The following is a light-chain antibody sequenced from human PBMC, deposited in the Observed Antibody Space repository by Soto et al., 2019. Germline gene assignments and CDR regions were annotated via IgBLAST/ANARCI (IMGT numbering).Light chain of an antibody. CDR1: QSVKTTY. CDR3: QQYGSSPVYS. J-gene: IGKJ2*03. Sequence: ETVLTQSPGTLSLSPGETATLSCWASQSVKTTYLAWYQQKPGQAPRLLIYGASNRATGVPDRFSGSGYGTEFTLTISRLEPEEFAVYYCQQYGSSPVYSFGPGTKLEI. CDR2: GAS. V-gene: IGKV3-20*01.